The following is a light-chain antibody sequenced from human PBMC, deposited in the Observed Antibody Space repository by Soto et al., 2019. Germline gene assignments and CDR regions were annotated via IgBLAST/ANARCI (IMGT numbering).Light chain of an antibody. J-gene: IGKJ4*01. CDR2: GAS. V-gene: IGKV3-20*01. CDR1: QSVSSSY. CDR3: QQYGLWLA. Sequence: EIVLTQSPGTLSLSPGERATLSCRASQSVSSSYLSWYQQKPGQAPRLLIYGASTRATGIPDRFSGSGSGSDLALTISRLETEYLAVHYCQQYGLWLAFGGETKADIK.